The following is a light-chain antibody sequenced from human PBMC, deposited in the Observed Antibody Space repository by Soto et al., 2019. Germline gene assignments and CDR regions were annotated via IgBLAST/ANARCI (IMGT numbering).Light chain of an antibody. Sequence: QMTQSPSSLSASVGDRVTITCRASQSVTTYLNWYQQKPGKAPELMIFAASSLQSGVPSRFSGSGSGTDFTLTISSLQPEDFATYYCLQDYNFPLTFGGGTKVDIK. V-gene: IGKV1-6*01. CDR1: QSVTTY. CDR2: AAS. CDR3: LQDYNFPLT. J-gene: IGKJ4*01.